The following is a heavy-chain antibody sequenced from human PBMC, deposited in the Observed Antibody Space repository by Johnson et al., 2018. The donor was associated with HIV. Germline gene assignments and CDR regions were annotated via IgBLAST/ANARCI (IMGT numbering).Heavy chain of an antibody. D-gene: IGHD3-3*01. CDR1: AFTFSSYA. CDR3: AKPQWVSSGAFDI. V-gene: IGHV3-30*04. J-gene: IGHJ3*02. CDR2: IFTVGDV. Sequence: QVQLVESGGGVVRPGRSLRLSCAASAFTFSSYAMHWVRQAPGKGLEWVAVIFTVGDVYYADSVKGRFSISRDNSKNTLYLQMNSLTAEDTAVYYCAKPQWVSSGAFDIWGQGTMVTVSS.